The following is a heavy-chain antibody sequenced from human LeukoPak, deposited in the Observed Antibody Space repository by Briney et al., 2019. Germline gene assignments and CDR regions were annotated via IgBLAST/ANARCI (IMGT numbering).Heavy chain of an antibody. J-gene: IGHJ5*02. D-gene: IGHD3-10*01. V-gene: IGHV1-2*02. CDR3: ARDRRSRRFGEHQPWPLSYNWFDP. Sequence: ASVKVSCKASGYTFTGYYMHWVRQAPGQGLEWMEWINPNSGGTNYAQKFQGRVTMTRDTSISTAYMELSRLRSDDTAVYYCARDRRSRRFGEHQPWPLSYNWFDPWGQGTLVTVSS. CDR2: INPNSGGT. CDR1: GYTFTGYY.